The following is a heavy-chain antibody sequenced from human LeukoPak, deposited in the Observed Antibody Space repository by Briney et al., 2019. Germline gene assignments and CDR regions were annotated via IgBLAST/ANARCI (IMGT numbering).Heavy chain of an antibody. Sequence: GGSLRLSCAASGFTFSSYGMHWVRQAPGKGLEWVAVIWYDGSNKYYADSVKGRFTIPRDNSKNTLYLQMNSLRAEDTAVYYCARGSYDSSGYAFDYWGQGTLVTVSS. CDR3: ARGSYDSSGYAFDY. V-gene: IGHV3-33*01. CDR2: IWYDGSNK. D-gene: IGHD3-22*01. CDR1: GFTFSSYG. J-gene: IGHJ4*02.